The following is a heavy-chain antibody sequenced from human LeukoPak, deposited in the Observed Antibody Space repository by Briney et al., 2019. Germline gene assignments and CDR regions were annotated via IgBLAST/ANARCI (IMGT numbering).Heavy chain of an antibody. V-gene: IGHV3-30*02. CDR3: AKIFFGGSVTIFDWFDP. D-gene: IGHD3-3*01. CDR1: GFRFSTYG. CDR2: IRYDGTNK. J-gene: IGHJ5*02. Sequence: QPGGSLRLSCAASGFRFSTYGMHWVRQAPGKGLEWVAFIRYDGTNKYYADSVKGRFTISRDNSKYTLYLQMNSLRAEDTAMYYCAKIFFGGSVTIFDWFDPWGQGTLVTVSS.